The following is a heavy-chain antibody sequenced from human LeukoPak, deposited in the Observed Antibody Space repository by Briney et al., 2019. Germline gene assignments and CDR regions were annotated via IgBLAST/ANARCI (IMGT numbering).Heavy chain of an antibody. CDR2: IYHSGST. J-gene: IGHJ4*02. V-gene: IGHV4-30-2*01. Sequence: PSETLSLTCAVSGRSISSGGYSWSWIRQPPGKGLEWIGYIYHSGSTYYNPSLKSRVTISVDRSKNQFSLKLSSVTAADTAVYYCARGSSGWFGYFDYWGQGTLVTVSS. D-gene: IGHD6-19*01. CDR3: ARGSSGWFGYFDY. CDR1: GRSISSGGYS.